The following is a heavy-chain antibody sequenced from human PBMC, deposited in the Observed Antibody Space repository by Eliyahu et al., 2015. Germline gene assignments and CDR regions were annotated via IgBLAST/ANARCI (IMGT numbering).Heavy chain of an antibody. Sequence: EVQLLESGGGLVQPGGSLRLSCTASGFXFSNYAMAWVRQAPGQGLEWVAAISAGGVSTYQADSVKGRFTISRDNSKNTLSLEMSSLRADDTAVYYCAKRSAYFYASGSFDYWGQGTLVTVSS. J-gene: IGHJ4*02. D-gene: IGHD3-10*01. CDR3: AKRSAYFYASGSFDY. CDR2: ISAGGVST. V-gene: IGHV3-23*01. CDR1: GFXFSNYA.